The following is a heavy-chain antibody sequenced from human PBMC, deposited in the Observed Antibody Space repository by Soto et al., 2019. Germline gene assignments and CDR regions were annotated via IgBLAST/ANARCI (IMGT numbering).Heavy chain of an antibody. CDR2: ISYDGSNK. CDR1: GFTFSSCG. J-gene: IGHJ5*02. V-gene: IGHV3-30*18. Sequence: QVQLVESGGGVVQPGRSLRLSCAASGFTFSSCGMHWVRQAPGKGLEWVAVISYDGSNKCYADSVKGRFTISRDNSKNTLYLQMNSLRAEDTAVYYCAKDRSAAGNDWFDPWGQGTLVTVSS. D-gene: IGHD6-13*01. CDR3: AKDRSAAGNDWFDP.